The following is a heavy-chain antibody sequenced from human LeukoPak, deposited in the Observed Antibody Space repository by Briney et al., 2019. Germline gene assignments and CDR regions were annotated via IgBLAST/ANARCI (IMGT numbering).Heavy chain of an antibody. CDR1: GFTFSSYS. D-gene: IGHD3-10*01. CDR2: ISSSSSYI. V-gene: IGHV3-21*01. J-gene: IGHJ4*02. Sequence: GGSLRLSCAASGFTFSSYSMNWVRQAPGKGLEWVSSISSSSSYIYYADSVKGRFTISRDNAKNSLYLQMNSLRAEDTAVYYCASSGRYYYGSGSYPPPGDYWGQGTLVTVSS. CDR3: ASSGRYYYGSGSYPPPGDY.